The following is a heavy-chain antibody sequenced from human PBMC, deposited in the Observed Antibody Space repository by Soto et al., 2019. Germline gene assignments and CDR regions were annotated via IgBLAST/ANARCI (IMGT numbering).Heavy chain of an antibody. J-gene: IGHJ6*02. CDR2: TYYRSKWYN. CDR1: GDSVSSNSAA. Sequence: SQTLSLTCAISGDSVSSNSAAWNWIRQSPSRGLEWLGRTYYRSKWYNDYAVSVKSRITINPDTSKNQNSLQLNSVTPEDTAVYYCARSFASAGIAAADPYYYYGMDVWGQGTTVTVSS. V-gene: IGHV6-1*01. CDR3: ARSFASAGIAAADPYYYYGMDV. D-gene: IGHD6-13*01.